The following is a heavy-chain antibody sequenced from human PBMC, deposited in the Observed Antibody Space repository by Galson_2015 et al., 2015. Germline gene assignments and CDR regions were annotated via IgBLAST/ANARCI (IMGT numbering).Heavy chain of an antibody. J-gene: IGHJ6*02. CDR1: GFTFSNYG. D-gene: IGHD3-9*01. CDR2: IWYDGSNK. Sequence: SLRLSCAASGFTFSNYGMHWVRQAPGKGLEWVAVIWYDGSNKYYADSVKGRFTISRDNSKNTLYLQMNSLRAEDTAVYYCARDSEYYDILTGYKTHYGMDVWGQGTTVTVSS. CDR3: ARDSEYYDILTGYKTHYGMDV. V-gene: IGHV3-33*08.